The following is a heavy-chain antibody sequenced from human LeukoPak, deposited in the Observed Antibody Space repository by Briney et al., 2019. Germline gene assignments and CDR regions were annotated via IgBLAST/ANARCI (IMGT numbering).Heavy chain of an antibody. CDR1: GGSISSGSYC. CDR3: ARGPPHYDILTGYILYYFDY. J-gene: IGHJ4*02. D-gene: IGHD3-9*01. V-gene: IGHV4-61*09. CDR2: IYTSGST. Sequence: SETLSLTCTVSGGSISSGSYCWSWIRQPAGKGLEWIGHIYTSGSTNYNPSLKSRVTISVDTSKNQFSLKLGSVTAADTAVYYCARGPPHYDILTGYILYYFDYWGQGTLVTVSS.